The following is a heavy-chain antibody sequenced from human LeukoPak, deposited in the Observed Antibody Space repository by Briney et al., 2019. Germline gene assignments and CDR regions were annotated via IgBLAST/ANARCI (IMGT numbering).Heavy chain of an antibody. CDR3: ARQRRYDYYMDV. CDR1: GDSISSSNYY. V-gene: IGHV4-39*01. CDR2: IYYSGTT. D-gene: IGHD3-9*01. J-gene: IGHJ6*03. Sequence: PSETLSLTCTVSGDSISSSNYYWGWIRQPPVKGPEWIGSIYYSGTTYHNPSLKSRVTISVDTSRNQFSLKVSSVTDADTAVYYCARQRRYDYYMDVWGKGTTVTVSS.